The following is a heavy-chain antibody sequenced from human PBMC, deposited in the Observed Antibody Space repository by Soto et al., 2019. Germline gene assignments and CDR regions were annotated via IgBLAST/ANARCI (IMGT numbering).Heavy chain of an antibody. J-gene: IGHJ5*02. D-gene: IGHD3-16*01. CDR1: GYTFTNFG. CDR3: AGDGVRNGAYNGRLDP. CDR2: ISAYTDTP. V-gene: IGHV1-18*01. Sequence: ASVKVSCKASGYTFTNFGVTWVRRAPGQGLEWMGWISAYTDTPNYAQKFQGRVTMTIDTSTSTAYMDLRSLTSDDTAVYFCAGDGVRNGAYNGRLDPWGKGNLVTVSS.